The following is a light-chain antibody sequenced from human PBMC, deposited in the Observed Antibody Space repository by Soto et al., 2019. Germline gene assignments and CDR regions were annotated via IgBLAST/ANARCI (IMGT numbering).Light chain of an antibody. CDR3: QQYNYWSY. CDR2: GAS. J-gene: IGKJ2*01. V-gene: IGKV3-15*01. Sequence: EIVITQSPATLSVSPGERATLSCRASQSVSSNLAWYQQKPGQAPRLLIYGASTRATGIPARFSGSGSGIEFTLTISSLQSEDFAVYYGQQYNYWSYFGKGTQLEIK. CDR1: QSVSSN.